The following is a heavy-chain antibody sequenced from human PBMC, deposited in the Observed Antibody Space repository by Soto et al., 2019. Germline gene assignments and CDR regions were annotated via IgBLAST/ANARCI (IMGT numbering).Heavy chain of an antibody. CDR2: IYYSGSS. V-gene: IGHV4-59*01. CDR3: ARDQGGPFDY. CDR1: GVSFSTYY. Sequence: QVQLQESGPGLVKPSETLSLTCTVSGVSFSTYYWSWIRQAPGKGLEWIGYIYYSGSSNYNPSLKSRVTMSVDTSKNQLSLKLSSVTAADMAVYYCARDQGGPFDYWGQGTLVTVSS. D-gene: IGHD2-15*01. J-gene: IGHJ4*02.